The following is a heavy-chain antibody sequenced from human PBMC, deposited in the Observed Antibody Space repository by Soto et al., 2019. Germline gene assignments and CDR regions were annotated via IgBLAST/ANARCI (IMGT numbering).Heavy chain of an antibody. Sequence: GGSLRLSCAASGFTFSSYAMSWVRQAPGKGLEWVSAISGSGGSTYYADSVKGRFTISRDNSKNTLYLQMNSLRAEDTAVYYCAKDFYRYSSGWYPYFDYWGQGTLVTVSS. D-gene: IGHD6-19*01. CDR2: ISGSGGST. V-gene: IGHV3-23*01. CDR1: GFTFSSYA. J-gene: IGHJ4*02. CDR3: AKDFYRYSSGWYPYFDY.